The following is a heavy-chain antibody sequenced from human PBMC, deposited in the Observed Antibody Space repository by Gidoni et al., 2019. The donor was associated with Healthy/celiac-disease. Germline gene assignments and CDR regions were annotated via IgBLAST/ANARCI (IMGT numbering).Heavy chain of an antibody. CDR2: ISYDGSNK. D-gene: IGHD5-18*01. CDR3: ARAMVNRDAFDI. CDR1: GFTFSSYA. Sequence: QVQRVESGGGVVQPGRSLSLSCPAPGFTFSSYAMHWVRQAPGKGLEWVAVISYDGSNKYYADSVKGRFTISRDNSKNTLYLQMNSLRAEDTAVYYCARAMVNRDAFDIWGQGTMVTVSS. V-gene: IGHV3-30-3*01. J-gene: IGHJ3*02.